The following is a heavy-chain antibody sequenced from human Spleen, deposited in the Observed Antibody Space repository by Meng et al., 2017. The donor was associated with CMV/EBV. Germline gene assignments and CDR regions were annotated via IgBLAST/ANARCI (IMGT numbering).Heavy chain of an antibody. CDR1: GYTFTAHY. J-gene: IGHJ5*02. D-gene: IGHD5-18*01. V-gene: IGHV1-2*02. CDR2: IHPHRGDT. Sequence: ASGYTFTAHYFHWVRQAPGQGLEWMGWIHPHRGDTNYAQQFQGRVTLTRDTSINTGYMELTRLTSDDTAVYYCARSRRYSYARWFDPWGQGTLVTVSS. CDR3: ARSRRYSYARWFDP.